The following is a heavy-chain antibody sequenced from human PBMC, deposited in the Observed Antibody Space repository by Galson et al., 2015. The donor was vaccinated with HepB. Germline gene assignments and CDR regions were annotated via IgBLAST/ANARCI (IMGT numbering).Heavy chain of an antibody. V-gene: IGHV3-30*03. CDR3: ARGQQLDY. D-gene: IGHD6-13*01. J-gene: IGHJ4*02. CDR1: RFTFSDYG. CDR2: VSHDGSNQ. Sequence: SLRLSCAASRFTFSDYGMQWVRQAPGKGLEWVAVVSHDGSNQYYVDSVKGRFTISRDNSRNTVSLQMNNLRDDDTAVYYCARGQQLDYWGQGTLVTVSS.